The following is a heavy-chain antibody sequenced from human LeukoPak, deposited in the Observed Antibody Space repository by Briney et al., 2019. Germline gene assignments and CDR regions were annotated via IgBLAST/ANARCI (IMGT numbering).Heavy chain of an antibody. V-gene: IGHV4-59*12. Sequence: ASETLSLTCTVSGGSISSYYWNWIRQPPGKGLEWIGYIYYSGSTNYNPSLKSRVTISVDTSKNQFSLKLSSVTAADTAVYYCARRKILWFGSGGDIWGQGTMVTVSS. CDR2: IYYSGST. CDR3: ARRKILWFGSGGDI. CDR1: GGSISSYY. J-gene: IGHJ3*02. D-gene: IGHD3-10*01.